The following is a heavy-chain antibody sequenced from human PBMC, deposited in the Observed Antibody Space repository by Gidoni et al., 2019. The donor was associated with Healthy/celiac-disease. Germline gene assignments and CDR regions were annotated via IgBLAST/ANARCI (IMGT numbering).Heavy chain of an antibody. D-gene: IGHD5-12*01. Sequence: QVQLVQSGAEVKKPGSSVTVSCKASGGTFSSYAISWVRQAPGQGLEWMGGIIPIFGTANYAQKFQGRVTITADKSTSTAYMELSSLRSEDTAVYYCARGNVDIVATNGIDAFDIWGQGTMVTVSS. CDR1: GGTFSSYA. J-gene: IGHJ3*02. V-gene: IGHV1-69*06. CDR2: IIPIFGTA. CDR3: ARGNVDIVATNGIDAFDI.